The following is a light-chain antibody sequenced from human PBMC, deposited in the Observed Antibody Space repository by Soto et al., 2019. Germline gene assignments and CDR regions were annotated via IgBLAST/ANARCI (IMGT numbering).Light chain of an antibody. CDR1: QSISNY. CDR2: AAS. J-gene: IGKJ2*01. CDR3: QQSYSTPQN. Sequence: DIQMTQSPSSLSASVGDRVTITCRASQSISNYLNWYQQKPGKAPKLLIYAASSLQSGVPSRFSGSGSGTDFTLTISSLQPEDIATYYCQQSYSTPQNFGQGTKLEIK. V-gene: IGKV1-39*01.